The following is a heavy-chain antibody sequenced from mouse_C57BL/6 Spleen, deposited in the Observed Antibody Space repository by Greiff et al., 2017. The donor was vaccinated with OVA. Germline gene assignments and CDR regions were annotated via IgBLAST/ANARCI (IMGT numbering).Heavy chain of an antibody. CDR3: ARVTTVVATEYFDV. CDR2: IWSGGST. D-gene: IGHD1-1*01. V-gene: IGHV2-2*01. J-gene: IGHJ1*03. CDR1: GFSLTSYG. Sequence: VQLVESGPGLVQPSQSLSITCTVSGFSLTSYGVHWVRQSPGQGLEWLGVIWSGGSTDYNAAFISRLSISKDNSKSQVFFKMNSLQADDSAIYYCARVTTVVATEYFDVWGTGTTVTVSS.